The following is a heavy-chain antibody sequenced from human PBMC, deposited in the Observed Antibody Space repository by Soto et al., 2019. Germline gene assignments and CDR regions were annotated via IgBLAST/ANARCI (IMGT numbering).Heavy chain of an antibody. D-gene: IGHD3-9*01. J-gene: IGHJ4*02. CDR3: ARGAQTGRRN. V-gene: IGHV4-34*01. CDR2: IIHSGRT. CDR1: GGSFSGYY. Sequence: QVQLQQWGAGLLKPSDTLSLTCAVYGGSFSGYYCGWIRQPQGKGLEWIGEIIHSGRTNYNPSLKSRVTISVDKSKKQFALKLGSVTAADTAVYYCARGAQTGRRNWGQGTLVTVSS.